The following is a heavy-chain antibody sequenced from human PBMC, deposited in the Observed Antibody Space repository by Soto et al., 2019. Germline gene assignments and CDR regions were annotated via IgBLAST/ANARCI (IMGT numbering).Heavy chain of an antibody. CDR1: GGSFSGYY. CDR2: INHSGST. V-gene: IGHV4-34*01. D-gene: IGHD3-3*01. Sequence: SETLSLTCAVYGGSFSGYYWSWIRQPPGKGLEWIGEINHSGSTNYNPSLKSRVTISVDTSKNQFSLKLSSVTAADTAVYYCARQREYDFWSGYYGGAQNWFDPWGQGTLVTVSS. J-gene: IGHJ5*02. CDR3: ARQREYDFWSGYYGGAQNWFDP.